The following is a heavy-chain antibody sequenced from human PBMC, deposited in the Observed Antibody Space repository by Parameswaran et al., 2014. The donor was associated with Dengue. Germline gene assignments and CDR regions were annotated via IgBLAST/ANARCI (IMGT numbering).Heavy chain of an antibody. CDR3: ARGPVRWHGSGSYYRDFYFDY. V-gene: IGHV4-34*01. J-gene: IGHJ4*02. CDR2: INHSGST. CDR1: GGSFSGYY. D-gene: IGHD3-10*01. Sequence: SETLSLTCAVYGGSFSGYYWSWIRQPPGKGLEWIGEINHSGSTNYNPSLKSRVTISVDTSKNQFSLKLSSVTAADTAVYYCARGPVRWHGSGSYYRDFYFDYWGQGTLVTVSS.